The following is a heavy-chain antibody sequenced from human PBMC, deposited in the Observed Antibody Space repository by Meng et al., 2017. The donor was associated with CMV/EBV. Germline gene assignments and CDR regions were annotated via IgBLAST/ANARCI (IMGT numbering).Heavy chain of an antibody. CDR3: ARVGGSLPDY. CDR1: GYSISSGYY. CDR2: IYHSGST. Sequence: LRLSCTVSGYSISSGYYWGWIRQPPGKGLEWIGSIYHSGSTYYNPSLKSRVTISVDTSKNQFSLKLSSVTAADTAVYYCARVGGSLPDYWGQGTLVTVSS. V-gene: IGHV4-38-2*02. J-gene: IGHJ4*02. D-gene: IGHD1-26*01.